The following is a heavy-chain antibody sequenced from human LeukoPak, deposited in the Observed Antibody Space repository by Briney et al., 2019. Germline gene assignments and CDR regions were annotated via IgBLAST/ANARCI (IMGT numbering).Heavy chain of an antibody. Sequence: ASVKVSCKASGYTLTELSMHWVRQAPGKGLEWMAGFDPEDGETIYAQKFQGRVTMTEDTSTDTAYMELSSLRSEDTAVYYCATKGYCSSTSCYAAAFDIWGQGTMVTVSS. CDR1: GYTLTELS. CDR2: FDPEDGET. D-gene: IGHD2-2*01. J-gene: IGHJ3*02. CDR3: ATKGYCSSTSCYAAAFDI. V-gene: IGHV1-24*01.